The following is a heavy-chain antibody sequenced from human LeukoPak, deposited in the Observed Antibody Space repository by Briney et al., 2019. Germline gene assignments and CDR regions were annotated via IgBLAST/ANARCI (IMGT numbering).Heavy chain of an antibody. CDR3: ARVPNYGSGSGFDP. D-gene: IGHD3-10*01. CDR1: GFTFDDYA. V-gene: IGHV3-9*01. Sequence: GGSLRLSCAASGFTFDDYAMHWIRQAPGKGLEWVSGISWNSGSIGYADSVKGRFTISRDNAKNTLYLQMNSLRAEDTAVYYCARVPNYGSGSGFDPWGQGTLVTVSS. J-gene: IGHJ5*02. CDR2: ISWNSGSI.